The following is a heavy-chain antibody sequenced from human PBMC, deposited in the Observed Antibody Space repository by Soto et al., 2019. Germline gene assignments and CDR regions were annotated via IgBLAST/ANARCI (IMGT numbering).Heavy chain of an antibody. CDR2: INPSGGST. CDR1: GYTFTSYY. D-gene: IGHD3-3*01. J-gene: IGHJ6*02. V-gene: IGHV1-46*01. CDR3: AREGVTIFGVVIQRTKQYYYYGMDV. Sequence: ASVKVSCKASGYTFTSYYMHWVRQAPGQGLEWMGIINPSGGSTSYAQKFQGRVTMTRDTSTSTVYMELSSLRSEDTAVYYCAREGVTIFGVVIQRTKQYYYYGMDVWGQGTTVTVSS.